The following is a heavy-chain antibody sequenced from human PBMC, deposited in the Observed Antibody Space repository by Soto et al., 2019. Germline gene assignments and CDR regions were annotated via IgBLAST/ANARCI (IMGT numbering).Heavy chain of an antibody. J-gene: IGHJ4*02. CDR1: GYTFTGYY. Sequence: ASVKVSCKASGYTFTGYYMHWVRQAPGQGLEWMGWINPNSGGTNYAQKFQGWVTMTRDTSISTAYMELSRLRSDDTAVYYCARGYCSSTSCYGDFDYWDQGTLVTVSS. D-gene: IGHD2-2*01. V-gene: IGHV1-2*04. CDR2: INPNSGGT. CDR3: ARGYCSSTSCYGDFDY.